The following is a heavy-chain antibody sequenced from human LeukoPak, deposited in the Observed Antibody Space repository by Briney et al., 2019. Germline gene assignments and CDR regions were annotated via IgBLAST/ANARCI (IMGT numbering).Heavy chain of an antibody. CDR1: GFTFGDYA. Sequence: GRPLRLSCTASGFTFGDYAMSWVRQAPGKGLEWVSFIRSKAYGGTTEYAASVKGRFTISRDDSKSIAYLQMNSLKTEDTAVYYCTRVSLVAASVFFDYWGQGTLVTVSS. D-gene: IGHD2-15*01. J-gene: IGHJ4*02. CDR2: IRSKAYGGTT. V-gene: IGHV3-49*04. CDR3: TRVSLVAASVFFDY.